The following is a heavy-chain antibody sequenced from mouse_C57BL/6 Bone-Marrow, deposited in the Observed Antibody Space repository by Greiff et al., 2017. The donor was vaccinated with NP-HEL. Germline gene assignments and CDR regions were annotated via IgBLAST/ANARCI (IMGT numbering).Heavy chain of an antibody. V-gene: IGHV1-55*01. CDR2: IYPGSGST. D-gene: IGHD2-1*01. CDR1: GYTFTSYW. J-gene: IGHJ4*01. Sequence: QVQLQQPGAELVKPGASVKMSCKASGYTFTSYWITWVKQRPGQGLEWIGDIYPGSGSTNYNEKFKRKATLTVDTSSSTAYMQLSSLTSEYSAVYYCARKVILLYYAMDYWGQGTSVTVSS. CDR3: ARKVILLYYAMDY.